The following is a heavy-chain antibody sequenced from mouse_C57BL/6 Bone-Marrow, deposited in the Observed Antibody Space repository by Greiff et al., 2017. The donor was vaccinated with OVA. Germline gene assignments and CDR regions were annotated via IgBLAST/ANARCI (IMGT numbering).Heavy chain of an antibody. V-gene: IGHV1-42*01. D-gene: IGHD4-1*01. CDR1: GYSFTGYY. CDR2: INPSTGGT. CDR3: ARGGTSPFAY. Sequence: EVQLQQSGPELVKPGASVKISCKASGYSFTGYYMNWVKPSPEKSLEWIGEINPSTGGTTYTQKFKAKATLTVDKSSRTAYMQLKSLTSEDAAVYYCARGGTSPFAYGGQGTLVTVSA. J-gene: IGHJ3*01.